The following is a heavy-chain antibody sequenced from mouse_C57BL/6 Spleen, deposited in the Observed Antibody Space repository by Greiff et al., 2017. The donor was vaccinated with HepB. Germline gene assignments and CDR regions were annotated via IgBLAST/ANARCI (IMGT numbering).Heavy chain of an antibody. CDR1: GYTFTDYE. CDR3: TRSNYAY. CDR2: IDPETGGT. J-gene: IGHJ3*01. Sequence: QVQLKQSGAELVRPGASVTLSCKASGYTFTDYEMHWVKQTPVHGLEWIGAIDPETGGTAYNPKFKGKAILTADKSSSTAYMELRSLTSEDSAVYYCTRSNYAYWGQGTLVTVSA. D-gene: IGHD2-5*01. V-gene: IGHV1-15*01.